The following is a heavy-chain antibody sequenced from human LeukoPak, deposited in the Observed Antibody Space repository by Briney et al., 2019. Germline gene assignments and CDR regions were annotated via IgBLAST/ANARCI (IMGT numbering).Heavy chain of an antibody. J-gene: IGHJ4*02. CDR2: IYYRGST. CDR1: GGSISNSNYY. V-gene: IGHV4-39*07. Sequence: SETLSLTCSVSGGSISNSNYYWAWIRQPPAKGLELIGHIYYRGSTYYNPSLKSRVTISVDTSKNQFSLKLSSVTAADTAVYYCARIAVAGGDYYFDYWGQGTLVTVSS. CDR3: ARIAVAGGDYYFDY. D-gene: IGHD6-19*01.